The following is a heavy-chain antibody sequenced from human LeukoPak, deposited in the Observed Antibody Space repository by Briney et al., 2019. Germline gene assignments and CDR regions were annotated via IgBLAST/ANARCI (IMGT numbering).Heavy chain of an antibody. CDR2: IYYSGST. CDR1: GGSISSYY. CDR3: ARQMDTAMVTGHFYYYMDV. D-gene: IGHD5-18*01. J-gene: IGHJ6*03. V-gene: IGHV4-59*08. Sequence: SETLSLTCTVSGGSISSYYWSWIRQPPGKGLEWIGYIYYSGSTNYNPSLKSRVTISVDTSKNQFSLKLSSVTAADTAVYYCARQMDTAMVTGHFYYYMDVWGKGTTVTVSS.